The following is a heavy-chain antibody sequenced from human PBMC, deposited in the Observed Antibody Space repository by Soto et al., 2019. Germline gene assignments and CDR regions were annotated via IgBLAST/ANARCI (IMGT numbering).Heavy chain of an antibody. CDR2: MNPNSGNT. J-gene: IGHJ4*02. Sequence: ASVKVSCKASGYTFSSYAISWVRQAPGQRLEWMGWMNPNSGNTGYAQKFQGRVTMTRNTSISTAYMELSSLRSEDTAVYYCARTLYGDNVDYWGQGTLVTVSS. CDR1: GYTFSSYA. D-gene: IGHD4-17*01. CDR3: ARTLYGDNVDY. V-gene: IGHV1-8*02.